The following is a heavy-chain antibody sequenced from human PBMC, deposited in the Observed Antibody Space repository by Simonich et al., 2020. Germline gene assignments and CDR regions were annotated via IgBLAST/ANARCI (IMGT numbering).Heavy chain of an antibody. J-gene: IGHJ3*02. CDR2: ISYDGRKK. D-gene: IGHD2-15*01. V-gene: IGHV3-30*07. Sequence: QVQLVESGGGVVQPGRSLRLSCAASGFTFSSYAMHWVRQAPGKGVKWVAGISYDGRKKYYADSVKGRFTISRDNSKNTLYLQMNSLRAEDTAVYYCAREGLLLDAFDIWGQGTMVTVSS. CDR3: AREGLLLDAFDI. CDR1: GFTFSSYA.